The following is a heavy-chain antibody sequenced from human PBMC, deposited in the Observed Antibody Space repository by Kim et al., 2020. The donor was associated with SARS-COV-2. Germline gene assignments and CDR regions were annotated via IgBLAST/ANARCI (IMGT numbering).Heavy chain of an antibody. V-gene: IGHV3-21*06. CDR2: ISGSGTYI. D-gene: IGHD1-26*01. Sequence: WGSLRLSCAASGFTFSSYTMNWVRQAPGKGLEWVSSISGSGTYIHYADSVKGRFTISRDNAKNSLFLQMNSLRVEDRAMYYCSGSPPDYYGMDVWCQGTT. CDR1: GFTFSSYT. CDR3: SGSPPDYYGMDV. J-gene: IGHJ6*02.